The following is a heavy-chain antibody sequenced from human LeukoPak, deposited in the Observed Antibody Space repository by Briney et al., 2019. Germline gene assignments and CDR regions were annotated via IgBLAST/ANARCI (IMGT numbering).Heavy chain of an antibody. CDR2: ISSSSSYI. Sequence: GGSLRLSCAASGFTFSSYSMNWVRQAPGKGLEWVSSISSSSSYIYYADSVKGRFTISRDNSKNTLYLQMNSLRAEDTAVYYCAKGREMTTVTGGFDPWGQGTLVTVSS. CDR3: AKGREMTTVTGGFDP. CDR1: GFTFSSYS. D-gene: IGHD4-17*01. J-gene: IGHJ5*02. V-gene: IGHV3-21*01.